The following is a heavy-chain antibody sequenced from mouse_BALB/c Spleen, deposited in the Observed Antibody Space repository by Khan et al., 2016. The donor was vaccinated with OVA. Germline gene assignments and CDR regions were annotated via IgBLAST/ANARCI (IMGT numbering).Heavy chain of an antibody. V-gene: IGHV3-2*02. J-gene: IGHJ3*01. CDR2: ISYSGIT. Sequence: EVQLQESGPGLVKPSQSLSLTCTVTGYSITSDYAWNWIRQFPGNKLEWMGYISYSGITSYTPSLKSRISITRDTSKNKFFLQLTSVTTEDTATYYCARGRSYWGQGTLVTVSA. CDR1: GYSITSDYA. CDR3: ARGRSY.